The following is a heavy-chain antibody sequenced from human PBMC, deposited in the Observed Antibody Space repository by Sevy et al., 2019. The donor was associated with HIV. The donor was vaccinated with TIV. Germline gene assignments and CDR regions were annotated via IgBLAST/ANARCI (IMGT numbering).Heavy chain of an antibody. Sequence: GGSLRLSCVASGFIFSDYWMTWVRQAPGKGLEWVANIKQDGNEKYYMDSAKGRFTISRDNAKNSVYLQLNILRAEDTAVYYCAREAVAGRSGPWKADYYYAGMDVWGQGTTVTVSS. V-gene: IGHV3-7*01. J-gene: IGHJ6*02. CDR1: GFIFSDYW. CDR2: IKQDGNEK. D-gene: IGHD6-19*01. CDR3: AREAVAGRSGPWKADYYYAGMDV.